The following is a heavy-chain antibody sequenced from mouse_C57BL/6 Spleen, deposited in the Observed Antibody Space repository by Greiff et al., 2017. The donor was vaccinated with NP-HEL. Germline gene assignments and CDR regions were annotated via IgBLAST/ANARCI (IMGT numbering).Heavy chain of an antibody. J-gene: IGHJ4*01. V-gene: IGHV1-69*01. CDR1: GYTFTSYW. Sequence: QVQLQQPGAELVMPGASVKLSCKASGYTFTSYWMHWVKQRPGQGLEWIGEIDPSDSYTNYNQKFKGQSTLTVDKSSSTAYMQRSSLTSEDSAVYYCARGGGYYAMDYWGQGTSVTVSS. CDR2: IDPSDSYT. CDR3: ARGGGYYAMDY.